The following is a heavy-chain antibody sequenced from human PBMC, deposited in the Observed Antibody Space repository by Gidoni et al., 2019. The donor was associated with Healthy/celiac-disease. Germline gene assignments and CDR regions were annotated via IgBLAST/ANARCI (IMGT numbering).Heavy chain of an antibody. D-gene: IGHD1-26*01. V-gene: IGHV4-39*01. CDR2: IYYSGSA. J-gene: IGHJ4*02. CDR3: ARQGSRLTQVDF. CDR1: GGSISSSTYY. Sequence: QLQLQESGPGLVKPSETLSLTCTVSGGSISSSTYYWGWIRQPPGKGLEWIGSIYYSGSAYYNPSLKTRVTISVDTSKNQFSLKLSSVTAADTSVYYCARQGSRLTQVDFWGQGTLVTVSS.